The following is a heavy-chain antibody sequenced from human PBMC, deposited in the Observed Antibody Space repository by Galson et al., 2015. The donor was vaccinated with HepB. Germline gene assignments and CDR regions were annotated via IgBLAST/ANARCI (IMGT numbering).Heavy chain of an antibody. CDR2: ITPTGDPK. Sequence: SLRLSCAASGFSFPSYSMTWVRQAPGKGLEWLSYITPTGDPKMYADSVKGRFTISRDNAKNSLYLQMNNLRAEDTAVYYCASRGVVTPYSLDYWGQGTLVSVSS. CDR3: ASRGVVTPYSLDY. D-gene: IGHD2-15*01. V-gene: IGHV3-48*01. CDR1: GFSFPSYS. J-gene: IGHJ4*02.